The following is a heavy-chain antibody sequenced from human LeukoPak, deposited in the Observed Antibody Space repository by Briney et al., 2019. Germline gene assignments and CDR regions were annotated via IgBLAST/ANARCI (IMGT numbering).Heavy chain of an antibody. Sequence: GESLKISCKGSGYIFTNYWIAWVRQMPGKGLEYMGIIYPGGSDTTYSPSFQGQVTISADKSISIAYLQWSSLKASDTAKYYCTGRSGSYRGFDYWGQGTLVTVSS. CDR1: GYIFTNYW. CDR2: IYPGGSDT. D-gene: IGHD1-26*01. CDR3: TGRSGSYRGFDY. V-gene: IGHV5-51*01. J-gene: IGHJ4*02.